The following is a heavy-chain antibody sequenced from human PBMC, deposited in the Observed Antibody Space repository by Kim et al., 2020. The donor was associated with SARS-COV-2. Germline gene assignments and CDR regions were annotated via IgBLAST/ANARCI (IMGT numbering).Heavy chain of an antibody. J-gene: IGHJ4*02. CDR3: ARASPYDFWSGRYYFDY. D-gene: IGHD3-3*01. Sequence: SETLSLTCTVSGGSISSYYWSWIRQPPGKGLEWIGYIYYSGSTNYNPSLKSRVTISVDTSKNQFSLKLSSVTAADTAVYYCARASPYDFWSGRYYFDYWGQGTLVTVS. CDR1: GGSISSYY. V-gene: IGHV4-59*01. CDR2: IYYSGST.